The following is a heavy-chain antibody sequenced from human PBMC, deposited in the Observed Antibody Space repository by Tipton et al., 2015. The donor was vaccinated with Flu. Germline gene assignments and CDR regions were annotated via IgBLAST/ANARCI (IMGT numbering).Heavy chain of an antibody. CDR1: GGSINSYY. V-gene: IGHV4-4*07. Sequence: GLVKPSETLSLTCTVSGGSINSYYWSWIRQPAGKGLEWIGRIYTSGNTNYNPSLKSRVTMSVDTSKNQFSLKLRPVTAADTAVYYCARVDGGERDSRDWYFDLWGRGPLVTVSS. J-gene: IGHJ2*01. D-gene: IGHD2-21*01. CDR2: IYTSGNT. CDR3: ARVDGGERDSRDWYFDL.